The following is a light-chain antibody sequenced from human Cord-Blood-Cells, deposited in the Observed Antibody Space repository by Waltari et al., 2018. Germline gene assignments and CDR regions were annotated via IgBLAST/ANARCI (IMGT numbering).Light chain of an antibody. Sequence: DIQMTQSPSSLSASVGDRVTITCQASQDISNYLNWYQQKPGKAPKLLIYDASNLETGVPSRFSVSGSGTDFTFTISSLQPEDIATYYWQQYDNLLFPFGPGTKVDIK. V-gene: IGKV1-33*01. CDR3: QQYDNLLFP. J-gene: IGKJ3*01. CDR1: QDISNY. CDR2: DAS.